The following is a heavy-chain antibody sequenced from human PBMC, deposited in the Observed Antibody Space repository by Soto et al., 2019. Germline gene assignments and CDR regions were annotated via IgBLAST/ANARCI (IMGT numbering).Heavy chain of an antibody. J-gene: IGHJ4*02. CDR1: GVSITSTNW. D-gene: IGHD3-22*01. Sequence: QVQLQESGPGLVKPSGTLSLTCAVSGVSITSTNWWSWVRQPPGKGLEWIGEIYHSGTTKYNPSLESRVPISVDKSKNHFSLKLNSVTAAYTAVSYCGRDVGNHYDSSPTGQFDYWGQGTLVTVSS. V-gene: IGHV4-4*02. CDR2: IYHSGTT. CDR3: GRDVGNHYDSSPTGQFDY.